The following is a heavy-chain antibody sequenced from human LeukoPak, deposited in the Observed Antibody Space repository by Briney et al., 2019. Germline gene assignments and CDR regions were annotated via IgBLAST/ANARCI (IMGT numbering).Heavy chain of an antibody. V-gene: IGHV4-34*01. CDR1: GGPFSGYY. Sequence: SETLSLTCAVYGGPFSGYYWSWIRQPPGKGLEWIGEINHSGTTNYNPSLKSRVTISVDTSKNQFSLKLSSVTAADTAVYYCARGYSTIDLWGRGTLVTVSS. D-gene: IGHD5/OR15-5a*01. CDR2: INHSGTT. CDR3: ARGYSTIDL. J-gene: IGHJ2*01.